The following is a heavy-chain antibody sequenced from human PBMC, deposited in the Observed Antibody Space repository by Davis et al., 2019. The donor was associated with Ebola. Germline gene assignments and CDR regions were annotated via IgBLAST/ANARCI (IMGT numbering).Heavy chain of an antibody. CDR3: ARGRRYFDWLSAYYFDY. D-gene: IGHD3-9*01. Sequence: PSETLTLTCTVSGGSISSYYWSWIRRPPGKGLEWIGYIYYSGSTNYNPSLKSRVTISVDTSKNQFSLKLSSVTAADTAVYYCARGRRYFDWLSAYYFDYWGQGTLVTVSS. CDR1: GGSISSYY. J-gene: IGHJ4*02. V-gene: IGHV4-59*01. CDR2: IYYSGST.